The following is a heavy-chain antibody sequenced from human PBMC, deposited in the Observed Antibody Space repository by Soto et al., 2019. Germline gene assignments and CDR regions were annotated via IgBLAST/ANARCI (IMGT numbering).Heavy chain of an antibody. CDR1: GGTFSSYA. CDR3: ARQEGSGYAWSGSSWPYYFDY. J-gene: IGHJ4*02. D-gene: IGHD5-12*01. Sequence: SVKVSCKASGGTFSSYAISWVRQAPGQGLEWMGGIIPIFGTANYAQKFQGRVTITADESTSTAYMELSSLRSEDTAVYYCARQEGSGYAWSGSSWPYYFDYWGQGTLDTVSS. V-gene: IGHV1-69*13. CDR2: IIPIFGTA.